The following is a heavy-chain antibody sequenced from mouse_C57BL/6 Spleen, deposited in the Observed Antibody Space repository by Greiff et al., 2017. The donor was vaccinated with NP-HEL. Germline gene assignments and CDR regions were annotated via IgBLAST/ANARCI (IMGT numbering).Heavy chain of an antibody. D-gene: IGHD2-5*01. V-gene: IGHV1-66*01. J-gene: IGHJ4*01. CDR3: ARGGAAAYYSNYEGIYYYAMDY. Sequence: VMLVESGPELVKPGASVKISCKASGYSFTSYYIHWVKQRPGQGLEWIGWIYPGSGNTKYNEKFKGKATLTADTSSSTAYMQLSSLTSEDSAVYYCARGGAAAYYSNYEGIYYYAMDYWGQGTSVTVSS. CDR2: IYPGSGNT. CDR1: GYSFTSYY.